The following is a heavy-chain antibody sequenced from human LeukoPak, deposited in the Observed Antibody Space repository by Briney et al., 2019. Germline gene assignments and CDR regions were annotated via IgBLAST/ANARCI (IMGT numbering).Heavy chain of an antibody. CDR2: ISYDGTNK. Sequence: PGRALRLSCAVSGFTFSSYGMHWVRQAPGKGQEWMAVISYDGTNKYYADSVKGRFTISRDNSKNTLYLQMNSLRAEDTAVYYCATSSIALAGTVDYWGQGTLVTVSS. D-gene: IGHD6-19*01. V-gene: IGHV3-30*03. CDR3: ATSSIALAGTVDY. CDR1: GFTFSSYG. J-gene: IGHJ4*02.